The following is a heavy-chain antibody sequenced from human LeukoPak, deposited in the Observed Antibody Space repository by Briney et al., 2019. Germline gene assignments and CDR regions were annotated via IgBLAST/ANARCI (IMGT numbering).Heavy chain of an antibody. D-gene: IGHD3-10*01. CDR3: ARGFQGKLGGALDY. Sequence: GGSLRLSCAASGFTFTAYGMQWVRQAPGKGLEWVAFVRYNGNDKYYADSVKGRFTISRDNSKNTVDLQMDSLRAEDTAVYYCARGFQGKLGGALDYWGQGTLVTVSS. CDR2: VRYNGNDK. CDR1: GFTFTAYG. J-gene: IGHJ4*02. V-gene: IGHV3-30*02.